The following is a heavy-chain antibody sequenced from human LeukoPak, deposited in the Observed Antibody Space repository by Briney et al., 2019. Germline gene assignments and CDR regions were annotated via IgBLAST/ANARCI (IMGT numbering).Heavy chain of an antibody. CDR2: IHSGGTT. CDR1: GGSISPYY. V-gene: IGHV4-4*07. D-gene: IGHD5-18*01. J-gene: IGHJ6*03. CDR3: ARDSPHGYTLGHYYYFMDV. Sequence: SETLSLTCTVSGGSISPYYWTWIRQSAGKGLEFIGRIHSGGTTNYNPALASRVSLSVDTSNNQVSLRLSSVTAADTAVYYCARDSPHGYTLGHYYYFMDVWGKGTTVTVS.